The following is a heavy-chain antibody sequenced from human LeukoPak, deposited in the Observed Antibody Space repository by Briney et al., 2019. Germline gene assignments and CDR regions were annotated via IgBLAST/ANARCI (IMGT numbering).Heavy chain of an antibody. V-gene: IGHV1-46*03. J-gene: IGHJ6*02. CDR1: GNEFTSYY. CDR3: AWVGTYFSAMDI. Sequence: GASVKVSCKASGNEFTSYYIHWVRRAPGQGLEWMGVINPGGGRPSYALRFQGRVTLTSDTSTSTVYMDLRSLRFEDTAVYYCAWVGTYFSAMDIWGLGTAVTVSS. CDR2: INPGGGRP.